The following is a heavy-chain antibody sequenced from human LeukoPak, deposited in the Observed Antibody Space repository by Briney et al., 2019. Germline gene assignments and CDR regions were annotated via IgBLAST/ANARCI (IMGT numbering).Heavy chain of an antibody. CDR1: GGSFSGYY. CDR3: ARAVGDYRYYYYYYGMDV. D-gene: IGHD4-17*01. J-gene: IGHJ6*02. Sequence: LSETLSLTCAVYGGSFSGYYWSWIRQPPGKGLEWIGEINHSGSTNYNPSLKSRVTISVDTSKNQFSLKLSSVTAADTAVYYCARAVGDYRYYYYYYGMDVWGQGTTVTVSS. CDR2: INHSGST. V-gene: IGHV4-34*01.